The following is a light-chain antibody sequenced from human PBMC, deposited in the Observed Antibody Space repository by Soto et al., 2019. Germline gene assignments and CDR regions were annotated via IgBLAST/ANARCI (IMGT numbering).Light chain of an antibody. V-gene: IGLV2-14*01. CDR2: DVS. CDR1: SSDVGGYNY. Sequence: QSARTQPASVSGSPGQSITISCTGTSSDVGGYNYVSWYQQHPGKAPKLMIYDVSNRPSGVSNRFSGSKSGNTASLTISGLQAEDEADYYCSSYRSSSTPVVFGGGTKVTVL. CDR3: SSYRSSSTPVV. J-gene: IGLJ2*01.